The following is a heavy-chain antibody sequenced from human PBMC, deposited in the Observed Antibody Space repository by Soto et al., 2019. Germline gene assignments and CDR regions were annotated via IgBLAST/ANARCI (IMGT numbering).Heavy chain of an antibody. Sequence: GGSLRLSCAASGFTFSNFGMHWVRQAPGKGLEWVASISYDGNIKYSADSVKGRFTISRDNSKNTLYLQMNSLRSEDTAVYYCARDYYKYYDSSGYYRSPAYWGQGTLVTVSS. V-gene: IGHV3-30*03. CDR3: ARDYYKYYDSSGYYRSPAY. CDR1: GFTFSNFG. J-gene: IGHJ4*02. CDR2: ISYDGNIK. D-gene: IGHD3-22*01.